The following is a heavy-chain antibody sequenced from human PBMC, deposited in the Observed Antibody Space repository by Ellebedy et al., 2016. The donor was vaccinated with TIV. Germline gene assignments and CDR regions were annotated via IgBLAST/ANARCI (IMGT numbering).Heavy chain of an antibody. CDR2: IKHDGSEK. CDR3: AKTARRARGRAYFDQ. J-gene: IGHJ4*02. D-gene: IGHD3-16*01. Sequence: GESLKISCAASGFTFSDAWMSWVRQAPGKGLEWVANIKHDGSEKYYVDSVKGRFTISRDNGKNSLYMQMNSLRIEDTALYYCAKTARRARGRAYFDQWGQGTLVTVSS. V-gene: IGHV3-7*03. CDR1: GFTFSDAW.